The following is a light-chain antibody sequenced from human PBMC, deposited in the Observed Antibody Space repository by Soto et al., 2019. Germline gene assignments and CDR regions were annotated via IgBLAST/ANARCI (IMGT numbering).Light chain of an antibody. J-gene: IGKJ1*01. Sequence: DIQMTQSPSSLSASVGDRVAITCRASQSLNSFLNWYQQRPGKAPKLLIYAASNLQSGVPSRFSGSESGTDFTLTISSLQPEDFATYYCQQSYSTPRTFGQGTKVDIK. CDR3: QQSYSTPRT. V-gene: IGKV1-39*01. CDR2: AAS. CDR1: QSLNSF.